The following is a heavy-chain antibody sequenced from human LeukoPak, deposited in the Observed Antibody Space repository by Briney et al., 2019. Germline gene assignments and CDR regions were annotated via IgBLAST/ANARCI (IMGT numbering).Heavy chain of an antibody. CDR3: ARGRYYYDSGGYQSPYYYMDV. V-gene: IGHV4-39*01. Sequence: SETLSLTCTVSGGSISINSYYCGWIRQPPGKGLEWIGSIYYSGGTYYNPSLRSRLTISVDTSKNQFSLKLSSVTAADTAVYYCARGRYYYDSGGYQSPYYYMDVWGKGTTVTVSS. CDR1: GGSISINSYY. J-gene: IGHJ6*03. D-gene: IGHD3-22*01. CDR2: IYYSGGT.